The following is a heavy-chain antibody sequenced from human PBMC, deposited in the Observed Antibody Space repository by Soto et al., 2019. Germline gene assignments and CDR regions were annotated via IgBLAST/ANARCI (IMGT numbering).Heavy chain of an antibody. CDR2: INHSGST. D-gene: IGHD2-2*01. CDR3: AREVVVVPAAKYSYYYMDV. CDR1: GGSFSGYY. J-gene: IGHJ6*03. Sequence: PSETLSLTCAVYGGSFSGYYWSWIRQPPGKGLEWIGEINHSGSTNYNPSLKSRVTISVDTSKNQFSLKLSSVTAADTAVYYCAREVVVVPAAKYSYYYMDVWGKGTTVTVSS. V-gene: IGHV4-34*01.